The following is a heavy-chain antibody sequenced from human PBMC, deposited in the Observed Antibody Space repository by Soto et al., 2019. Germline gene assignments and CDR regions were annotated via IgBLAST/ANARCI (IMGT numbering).Heavy chain of an antibody. D-gene: IGHD3-3*01. Sequence: QITLKESGPPLVRPAQTLTLTCAFSGFSLTTTRMGVAWIRQPPGKALEWLALIYWDDDKRYSPSLKNRLTVSKDTATNRVVLTSTNASSDDTGTYLCGRAGDFDLLFFDRWCPRTLVTVSS. CDR2: IYWDDDK. J-gene: IGHJ4*02. CDR1: GFSLTTTRMG. CDR3: GRAGDFDLLFFDR. V-gene: IGHV2-5*02.